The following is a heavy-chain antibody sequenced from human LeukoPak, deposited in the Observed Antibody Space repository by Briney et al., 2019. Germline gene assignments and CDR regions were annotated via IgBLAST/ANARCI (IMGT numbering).Heavy chain of an antibody. V-gene: IGHV3-30*03. Sequence: PGRSLRLSCAASGFIFSTYGMHWVRQAPGKGLEWVAVISYDGGNKYYADSVKGRFTISRDNSKNTLYLQMNSLRVEDTAVYYCARDRWLVLGGDYWGQGTLVTVSS. CDR1: GFIFSTYG. J-gene: IGHJ4*02. CDR2: ISYDGGNK. D-gene: IGHD6-19*01. CDR3: ARDRWLVLGGDY.